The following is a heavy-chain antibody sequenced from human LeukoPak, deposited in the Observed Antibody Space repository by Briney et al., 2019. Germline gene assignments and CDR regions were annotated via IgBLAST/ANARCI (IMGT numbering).Heavy chain of an antibody. CDR2: VYDSGST. J-gene: IGHJ5*02. CDR1: GGSISGHY. CDR3: ARLSGKWT. D-gene: IGHD1-26*01. V-gene: IGHV4-59*11. Sequence: SETLSLTCTVSGGSISGHYWSWIRQPPGKRLEWIGCVYDSGSTNYNPSLSSRVTISLDTSKNQFSLKLTSVTAADTAVYYCARLSGKWTWGQGTLVTVSS.